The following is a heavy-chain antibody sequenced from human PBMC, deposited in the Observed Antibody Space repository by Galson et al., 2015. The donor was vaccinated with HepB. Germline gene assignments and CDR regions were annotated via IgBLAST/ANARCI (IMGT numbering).Heavy chain of an antibody. CDR1: GYTFSSYS. J-gene: IGHJ5*02. CDR2: ISTYNRNT. V-gene: IGHV1-18*01. CDR3: ARGALVVVVGGTLNNWFDP. D-gene: IGHD2-15*01. Sequence: SVKVSCKASGYTFSSYSITWVRQAPGQGLEWMGWISTYNRNTNYARHLQGRVTMTTDTSTSTAYMELRSLRSDDTAVYYCARGALVVVVGGTLNNWFDPWGQGTLVTVSS.